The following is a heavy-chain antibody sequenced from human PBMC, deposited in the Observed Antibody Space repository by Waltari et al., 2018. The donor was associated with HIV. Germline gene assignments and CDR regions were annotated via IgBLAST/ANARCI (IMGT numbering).Heavy chain of an antibody. D-gene: IGHD5-18*01. J-gene: IGHJ4*02. V-gene: IGHV4-38-2*01. CDR2: SSRSGST. CDR1: GYSIRRDYY. Sequence: QVQLHESGPGMVKPSETLSLTCAASGYSIRRDYYWGWIRQPPGKGLEWIGSSSRSGSTYYSPSLKSRVTISLDTSKNQFSLKLNSVAAADTAVYYWGSGSRRGHSHGIDYWGQGTLVTVSS. CDR3: GSGSRRGHSHGIDY.